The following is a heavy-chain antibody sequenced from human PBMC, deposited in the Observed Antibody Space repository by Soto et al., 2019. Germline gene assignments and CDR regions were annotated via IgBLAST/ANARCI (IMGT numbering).Heavy chain of an antibody. V-gene: IGHV3-30*18. D-gene: IGHD4-4*01. CDR2: ISYDGSNK. CDR1: GFTFSSYG. CDR3: AKDQGSNLGTDG. Sequence: QVQLVESGGGVVQPGRSLRLSCAASGFTFSSYGMHWVRQAPGKGLEWVAVISYDGSNKYYADSVKGRFTISRDNSKNTLYLQRKSLRAEDRAVYYRAKDQGSNLGTDGWGQGTTVTVSS. J-gene: IGHJ6*02.